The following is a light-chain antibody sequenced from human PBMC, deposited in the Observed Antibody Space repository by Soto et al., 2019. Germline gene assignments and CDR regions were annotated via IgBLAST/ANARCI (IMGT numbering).Light chain of an antibody. V-gene: IGKV3-15*01. CDR2: GAS. CDR3: QQYNDWPLFT. J-gene: IGKJ5*01. Sequence: EIVMTQSPATLSVSPGETATLSCRASQSVSIYLAWYQQKPGQAPRLLIYGASTRATGIPARFSGSGSGTEFTLTISGLQSEDFAVYSCQQYNDWPLFTFGQGTRLDIK. CDR1: QSVSIY.